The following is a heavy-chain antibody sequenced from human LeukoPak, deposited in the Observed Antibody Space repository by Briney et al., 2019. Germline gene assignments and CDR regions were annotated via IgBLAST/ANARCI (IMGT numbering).Heavy chain of an antibody. CDR1: GYTFTGYY. Sequence: ASVKVSCKASGYTFTGYYIHWVRQAPGQGLEWMGWINPNSGGTNYAQKFQDRVTMTRDTPISTAYMELSRLRSEDTAVYYCARDLDYGDYVGVDYWGQGTLVTVSS. J-gene: IGHJ4*02. V-gene: IGHV1-2*02. D-gene: IGHD4-17*01. CDR2: INPNSGGT. CDR3: ARDLDYGDYVGVDY.